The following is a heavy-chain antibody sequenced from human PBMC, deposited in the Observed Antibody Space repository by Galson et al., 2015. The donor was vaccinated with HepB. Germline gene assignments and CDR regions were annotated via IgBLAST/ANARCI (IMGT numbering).Heavy chain of an antibody. Sequence: ETLSLTCPISGGSISSYYWSWIRQPPGKGLEWIGFIYYSGYANYNPSLKSRVTISVDPSKSQFSLKLSSLTAADTAVYYCARESTRARAFDIWGQGTMVTVSS. CDR1: GGSISSYY. CDR3: ARESTRARAFDI. V-gene: IGHV4-59*01. CDR2: IYYSGYA. J-gene: IGHJ3*02.